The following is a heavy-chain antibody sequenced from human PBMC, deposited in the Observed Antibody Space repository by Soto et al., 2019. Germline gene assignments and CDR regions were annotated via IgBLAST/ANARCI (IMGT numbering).Heavy chain of an antibody. CDR1: GFTFSDYY. D-gene: IGHD3-22*01. CDR2: ISSSSYT. CDR3: ARAPSQYYYDSSGYYYVVWFDP. V-gene: IGHV3-11*06. J-gene: IGHJ5*02. Sequence: PGGSLRLSCAASGFTFSDYYMSWIRQAPGKGLEWVSYISSSSYTNYADSVKGRFTISRDNAKNSLYLQMNSLRAEDTAVYYCARAPSQYYYDSSGYYYVVWFDPWGQGTLVTVSS.